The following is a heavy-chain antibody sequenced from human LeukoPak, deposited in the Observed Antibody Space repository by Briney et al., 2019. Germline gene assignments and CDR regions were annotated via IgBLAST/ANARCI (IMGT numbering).Heavy chain of an antibody. CDR1: GYSFATYR. J-gene: IGHJ4*02. Sequence: GEYPKIPRKGPGYSFATYRIGLVRQTPGKGLEWNGTIYPGDSDTRYSPSFQGQVTISADKSINTSYLQWSSLKTSDTAMYYCPRHQIVGATRSPFDYWGEGTLVTVSS. D-gene: IGHD1-26*01. CDR3: PRHQIVGATRSPFDY. CDR2: IYPGDSDT. V-gene: IGHV5-51*01.